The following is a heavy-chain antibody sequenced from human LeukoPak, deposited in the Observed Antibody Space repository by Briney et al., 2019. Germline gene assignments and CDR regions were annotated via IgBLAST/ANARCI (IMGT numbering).Heavy chain of an antibody. CDR3: ARDCCASGSHDY. J-gene: IGHJ4*02. CDR2: IDQDGRVQ. CDR1: GFTFGTYW. D-gene: IGHD3-10*01. V-gene: IGHV3-7*04. Sequence: SGGSLRLSCAASGFTFGTYWMSWVRRAPGKGLEWVANIDQDGRVQYYVDSVKGRFTISRDNAKNSLYLQMNSLRVEDTAVYYCARDCCASGSHDYWGQGTLVTVSS.